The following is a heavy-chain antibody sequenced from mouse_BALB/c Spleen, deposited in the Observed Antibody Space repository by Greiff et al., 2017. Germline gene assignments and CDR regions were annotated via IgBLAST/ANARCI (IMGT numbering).Heavy chain of an antibody. CDR3: ARARATLSFAY. J-gene: IGHJ3*01. Sequence: EVQLVESGGGLVQPGGSRKLSCAASGFTFSDYYMYWVRQTPEKRLEWVATISDGGSYTYYPDSVKGRFTISRDNAKNNLYLQMSSLKSEDTAMYYCARARATLSFAYWGQGTLVTVSA. V-gene: IGHV5-4*02. D-gene: IGHD3-1*01. CDR1: GFTFSDYY. CDR2: ISDGGSYT.